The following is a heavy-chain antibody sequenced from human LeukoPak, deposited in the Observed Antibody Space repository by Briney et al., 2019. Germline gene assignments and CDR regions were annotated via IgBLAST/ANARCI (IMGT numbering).Heavy chain of an antibody. Sequence: SETLSLTCTVSGGSISSGDYYWSWIRQPPGKGLEWIGYIYYSGSTYYNPSLKSRVTISVDRSKNQFSLKLSSVTAADTAVYYCARGLRGYYVPWGQGTLVTVSS. J-gene: IGHJ5*02. V-gene: IGHV4-30-4*01. CDR2: IYYSGST. CDR1: GGSISSGDYY. D-gene: IGHD3-22*01. CDR3: ARGLRGYYVP.